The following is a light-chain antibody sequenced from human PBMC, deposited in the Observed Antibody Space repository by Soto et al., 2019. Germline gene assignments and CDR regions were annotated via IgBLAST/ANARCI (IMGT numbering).Light chain of an antibody. J-gene: IGKJ2*01. CDR3: RQSYSHPRT. CDR1: HAIFNY. V-gene: IGKV1-9*01. Sequence: DIQLTQSPIFLSASVGDRVTISCRASHAIFNYLPSYQQTPGKQPSLTSYGASCLQSGVPSRISGSGSGTEFTLTISSLQHEDVEPYYCRQSYSHPRTFGQGTKVDI. CDR2: GAS.